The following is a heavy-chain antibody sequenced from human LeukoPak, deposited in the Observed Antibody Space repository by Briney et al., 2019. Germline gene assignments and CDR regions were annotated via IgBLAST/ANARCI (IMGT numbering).Heavy chain of an antibody. D-gene: IGHD3-16*02. CDR1: GYTFTSYD. V-gene: IGHV1-8*01. CDR3: ARGWVDYVWGSYRYIDFDY. CDR2: MNPNSGNT. Sequence: GASVKVSCKASGYTFTSYDINWVRQATGQGLEWMGWMNPNSGNTGYAQKFQGRVTMTRNTSISTAYMELSSLRPEDTAVYYCARGWVDYVWGSYRYIDFDYWGQGTLVTVSS. J-gene: IGHJ4*02.